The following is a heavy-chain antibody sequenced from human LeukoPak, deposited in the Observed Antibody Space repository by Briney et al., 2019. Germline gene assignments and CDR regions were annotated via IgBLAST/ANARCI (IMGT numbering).Heavy chain of an antibody. CDR2: IYTSGST. CDR1: GGSISSYY. D-gene: IGHD4-17*01. Sequence: SQRLCLTCTVSGGSISSYYWSWVRQPARKGLESSGRIYTSGSTNDNPSPQRRVTMSVDTSKNQFSLKLSSVTAADTAVYYCARDFHGDYPMPNLLDYYYYYGMDVWGQGTTVTVSS. V-gene: IGHV4-4*07. CDR3: ARDFHGDYPMPNLLDYYYYYGMDV. J-gene: IGHJ6*02.